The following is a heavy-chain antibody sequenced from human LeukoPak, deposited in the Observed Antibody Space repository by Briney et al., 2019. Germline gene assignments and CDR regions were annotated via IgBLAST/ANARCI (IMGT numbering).Heavy chain of an antibody. CDR3: ARGRDYIWGI. Sequence: SETLSLTCAVSGDSISSNNWWSWVRQPPGKGLEWIGEIHHSGSANYKSSLKSRVTISLDKSKNRISLELNSVTAADTAVYYCARGRDYIWGIWGQGTLVTVSS. D-gene: IGHD3-16*01. CDR1: GDSISSNNW. CDR2: IHHSGSA. J-gene: IGHJ4*02. V-gene: IGHV4-4*02.